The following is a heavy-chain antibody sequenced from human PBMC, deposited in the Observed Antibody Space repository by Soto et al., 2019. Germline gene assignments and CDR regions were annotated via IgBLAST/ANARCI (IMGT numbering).Heavy chain of an antibody. CDR3: ARRIAAAGTSYYYFDY. J-gene: IGHJ4*02. Sequence: SVKVSCKASGGTFSSYTISWVRQAPGQGLEWMGRIIPNSGIANYAQKFQGRVTMTRNNSISTAYMELSSLRSEDTAVYYCARRIAAAGTSYYYFDYWGQGTLVTVSS. CDR2: IIPNSGIA. D-gene: IGHD6-13*01. CDR1: GGTFSSYT. V-gene: IGHV1-69*02.